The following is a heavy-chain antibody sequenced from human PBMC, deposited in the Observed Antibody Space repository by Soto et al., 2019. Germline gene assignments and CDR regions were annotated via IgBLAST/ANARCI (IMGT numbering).Heavy chain of an antibody. J-gene: IGHJ4*02. CDR1: GFSLNTRGVG. D-gene: IGHD7-27*01. Sequence: QITLKESGPTLVKPTQTLTLTCTFSGFSLNTRGVGVGWIRQPPGKALEWLALIYWDDDKRYSPSLKSRLTITKDASKNQVILTMTNMDPVDTATYYGAHYLTGSLPFTFDYWGQGTLVTVSS. CDR2: IYWDDDK. CDR3: AHYLTGSLPFTFDY. V-gene: IGHV2-5*02.